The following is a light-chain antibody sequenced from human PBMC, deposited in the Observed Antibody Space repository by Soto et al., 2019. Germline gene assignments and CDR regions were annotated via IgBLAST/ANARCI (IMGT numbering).Light chain of an antibody. CDR3: LQFYTYPWA. V-gene: IGKV1-5*03. CDR1: QSIGEW. Sequence: DIQMTQSPSTLSASVGDRVTITCRASQSIGEWLAWYQQKPGKAPKLLMYKASMLESGVPSRFSGSGSGTEFTLTISSLQPDEFATYYCLQFYTYPWAFGQGTKVEVK. CDR2: KAS. J-gene: IGKJ1*01.